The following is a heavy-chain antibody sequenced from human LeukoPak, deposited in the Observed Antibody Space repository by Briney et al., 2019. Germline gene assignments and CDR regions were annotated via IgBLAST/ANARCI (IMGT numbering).Heavy chain of an antibody. Sequence: GGSLRLSCAASGFTFSSYAMSWVRQAPGKGLEWVSAISGSGGSTYYADSVKGRFTISRDNSKNTLYLQMNSLRAEDTAVYYCAKDRLGYCSGGSCYYYGTDVWGKGTTVTVSS. CDR2: ISGSGGST. J-gene: IGHJ6*04. CDR1: GFTFSSYA. D-gene: IGHD2-15*01. V-gene: IGHV3-23*01. CDR3: AKDRLGYCSGGSCYYYGTDV.